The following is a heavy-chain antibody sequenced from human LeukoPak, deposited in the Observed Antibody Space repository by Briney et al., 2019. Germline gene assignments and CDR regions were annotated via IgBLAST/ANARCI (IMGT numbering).Heavy chain of an antibody. CDR1: GYTFTSYY. CDR2: INPSGGST. D-gene: IGHD5-12*01. V-gene: IGHV1-46*01. Sequence: ASVKVSCKASGYTFTSYYMHWVRQAPGQGLEWMGLINPSGGSTSYAQKFQGRVTMTRDTSTSTVYMELSSLRSEDTAVYYCARESGYSGYDGLYYFDYWGQGTLVTVSS. J-gene: IGHJ4*02. CDR3: ARESGYSGYDGLYYFDY.